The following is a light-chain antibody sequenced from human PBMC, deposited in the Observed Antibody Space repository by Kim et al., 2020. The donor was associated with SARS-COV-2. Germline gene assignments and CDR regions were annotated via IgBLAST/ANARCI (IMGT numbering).Light chain of an antibody. CDR1: SSDVGGYNY. Sequence: QSITISCTGTSSDVGGYNYVSWYQQHPGKAPKLMIYDVSNRPSGVSNRFSGSKSGNTASLTISGLQAEDEADYYCSSYTSSSTRVVFGGGTKLTVL. CDR2: DVS. V-gene: IGLV2-14*03. J-gene: IGLJ2*01. CDR3: SSYTSSSTRVV.